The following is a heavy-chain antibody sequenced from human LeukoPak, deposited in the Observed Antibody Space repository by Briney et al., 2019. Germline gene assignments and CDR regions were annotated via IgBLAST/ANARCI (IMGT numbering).Heavy chain of an antibody. CDR3: ARDCDGDCSQSFDM. CDR2: IKEDGRRE. CDR1: GFRFTKYW. J-gene: IGHJ3*02. D-gene: IGHD2-21*02. Sequence: GGSLRLSCEASGFRFTKYWMSWVRQAPGKGLEWVADIKEDGRREYYVDSVKGRFTISRDNARNSLYLQMDSLRVEDTAVYYCARDCDGDCSQSFDMWGQGTMVIVSS. V-gene: IGHV3-7*05.